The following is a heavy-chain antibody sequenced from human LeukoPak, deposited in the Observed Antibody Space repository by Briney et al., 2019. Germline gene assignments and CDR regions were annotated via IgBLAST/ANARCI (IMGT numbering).Heavy chain of an antibody. Sequence: MPSETLSLTCTVSGGSISSYYWSWIRQPPGKGLEWIGYIYYSGSTNYNPSLKSRVTISVDTSKNQFSLKLSSVTAADTAVYYCAGGATTLTYNDYWGQGTLVTVSS. J-gene: IGHJ4*02. CDR3: AGGATTLTYNDY. CDR1: GGSISSYY. D-gene: IGHD4/OR15-4a*01. CDR2: IYYSGST. V-gene: IGHV4-59*12.